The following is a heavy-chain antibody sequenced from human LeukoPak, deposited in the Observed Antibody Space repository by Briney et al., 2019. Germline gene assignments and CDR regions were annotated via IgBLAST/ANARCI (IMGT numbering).Heavy chain of an antibody. CDR3: ARERAYCGGDCYYYFDY. CDR1: GASISSYY. CDR2: IKTSGST. V-gene: IGHV4-4*07. J-gene: IGHJ4*02. D-gene: IGHD2-21*02. Sequence: SETLSLTCTVSGASISSYYWSWIRQVAGKGLEWIGVIKTSGSTNYNPSLKSRVTMSVDTSKNQFSLKLSSVTAADTAVYYCARERAYCGGDCYYYFDYWGREPWSPSPQ.